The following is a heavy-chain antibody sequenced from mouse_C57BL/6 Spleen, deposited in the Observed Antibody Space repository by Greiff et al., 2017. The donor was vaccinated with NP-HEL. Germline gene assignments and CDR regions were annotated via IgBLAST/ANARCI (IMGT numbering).Heavy chain of an antibody. J-gene: IGHJ1*03. D-gene: IGHD1-1*01. V-gene: IGHV1-69*01. CDR2: IDPSDSYT. CDR3: ARKIIASTTGGYFDV. Sequence: QVQLQQPGAELVMPGASVKLSCKASGYTFTSYWMHWVKQRPGQGLEWIGEIDPSDSYTNYNQKFKGKSTLTVDKSSSTAYMQLSSLTSEDSAVYDCARKIIASTTGGYFDVWGTGTTVTVSS. CDR1: GYTFTSYW.